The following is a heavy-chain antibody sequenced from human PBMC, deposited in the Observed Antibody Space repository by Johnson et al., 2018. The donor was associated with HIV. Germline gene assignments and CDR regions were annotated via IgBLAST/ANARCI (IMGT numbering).Heavy chain of an antibody. D-gene: IGHD3-22*01. Sequence: QVQLVESGGGLVQPGGSLRLSCAASGFTFSSYDMHWVRQATGKGLEWVSLISWDGGSTYYADSVKGRFTISRDNSKNTLYLQMNSLRAEDTAVYYCAREGNYYDSSGADAFDIWGQGTMVTVSS. V-gene: IGHV3-NL1*01. J-gene: IGHJ3*02. CDR1: GFTFSSYD. CDR3: AREGNYYDSSGADAFDI. CDR2: ISWDGGST.